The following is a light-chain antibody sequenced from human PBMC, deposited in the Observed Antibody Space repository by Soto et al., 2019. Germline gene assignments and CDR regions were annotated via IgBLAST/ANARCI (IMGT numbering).Light chain of an antibody. CDR3: LQTYNLPRT. V-gene: IGKV1-39*01. CDR1: LNIGDS. CDR2: GVS. J-gene: IGKJ1*01. Sequence: GDRVTITCRASLNIGDSLSWFQQKAGKPPTQLIYGVSALQSGVPVRFSGSASGTDFTLTIRNMQREDFATYYCLQTYNLPRTFGQGTKVDIK.